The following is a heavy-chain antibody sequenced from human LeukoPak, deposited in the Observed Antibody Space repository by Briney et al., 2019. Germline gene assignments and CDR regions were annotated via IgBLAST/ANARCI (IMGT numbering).Heavy chain of an antibody. D-gene: IGHD3-10*01. J-gene: IGHJ4*02. Sequence: GGSLSLSCAACVFTSKSYDMMGLRHSRGKALEGVSAISCSGYSTYYADSVKGRFTISRDNSKNTLYLQMNSLRDEDTAVYYCAKDVAGPYGSGIYDGPCGFDYWGQGTLVTVSS. CDR1: VFTSKSYD. V-gene: IGHV3-23*01. CDR3: AKDVAGPYGSGIYDGPCGFDY. CDR2: ISCSGYST.